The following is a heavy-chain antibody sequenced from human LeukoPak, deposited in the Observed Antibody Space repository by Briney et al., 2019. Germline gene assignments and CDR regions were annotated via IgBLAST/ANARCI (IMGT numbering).Heavy chain of an antibody. CDR3: VRGAYSSSWLNFDY. Sequence: GGSLRLSCAASGFTFSSYAMSWVRQAPGKGLEWVSAISGSGGSTYYADSVKGRFTISRDNSKNTLYLQMNSLRAEDTAVYYCVRGAYSSSWLNFDYWGQGTLVTVSS. V-gene: IGHV3-23*01. D-gene: IGHD6-13*01. CDR2: ISGSGGST. J-gene: IGHJ4*02. CDR1: GFTFSSYA.